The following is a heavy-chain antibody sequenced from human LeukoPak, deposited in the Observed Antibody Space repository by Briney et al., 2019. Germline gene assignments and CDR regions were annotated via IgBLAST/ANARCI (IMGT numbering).Heavy chain of an antibody. D-gene: IGHD3-10*01. V-gene: IGHV4-59*01. CDR2: IYSSGST. CDR3: ARTRELFYFDY. CDR1: GGSISSYY. Sequence: SETLSLTCTASGGSISSYYWSWIRQPPGKGLEWIGYIYSSGSTNYNPSLKSRVTISVDTSENQFSLKLSSVTAADTAVYHCARTRELFYFDYCGQGTLVTVSS. J-gene: IGHJ4*02.